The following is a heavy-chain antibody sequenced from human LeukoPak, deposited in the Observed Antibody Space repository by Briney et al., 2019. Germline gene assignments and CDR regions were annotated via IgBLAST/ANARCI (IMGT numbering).Heavy chain of an antibody. Sequence: GGSLRLSCAASGFTFSSYAMGWVRQAPGKGLEWVSAISGSGGSTYYADSVKGRFTISRDNSKNTLYLQMNSLRAEDTAVYYCAKRKLIVPHGGYYFDYWGQGTLVTVSS. CDR1: GFTFSSYA. CDR2: ISGSGGST. V-gene: IGHV3-23*01. D-gene: IGHD3-22*01. CDR3: AKRKLIVPHGGYYFDY. J-gene: IGHJ4*02.